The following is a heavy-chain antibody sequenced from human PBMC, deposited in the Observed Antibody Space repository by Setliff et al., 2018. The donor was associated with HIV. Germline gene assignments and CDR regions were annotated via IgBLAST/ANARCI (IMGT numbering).Heavy chain of an antibody. CDR2: ISPYNGHT. CDR1: GYTFTTYD. CDR3: ARAGRRGREQGSKGFDP. J-gene: IGHJ5*02. V-gene: IGHV1-18*01. D-gene: IGHD1-26*01. Sequence: ASVKVSCKASGYTFTTYDITWVRQAPGQGLEWLGWISPYNGHTNFAQKFQGRVTMTRDTSTTTAYMELRSLRSEDTAVYYCARAGRRGREQGSKGFDPWGQGTLVTVSS.